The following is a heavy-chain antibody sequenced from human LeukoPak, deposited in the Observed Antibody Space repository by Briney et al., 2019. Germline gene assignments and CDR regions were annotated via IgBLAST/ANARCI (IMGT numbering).Heavy chain of an antibody. Sequence: SETLSLTCTVSGGSISSYYWSWIRQPPGKGLEWIGYIYYSGSTNYNPSLKSRVTISVDTSKNQFSLKLSSVTAADTAVYYCARVIVVVPAAISADADYYYYMDVWDKGTTVTVSS. CDR3: ARVIVVVPAAISADADYYYYMDV. J-gene: IGHJ6*03. D-gene: IGHD2-2*02. V-gene: IGHV4-59*01. CDR2: IYYSGST. CDR1: GGSISSYY.